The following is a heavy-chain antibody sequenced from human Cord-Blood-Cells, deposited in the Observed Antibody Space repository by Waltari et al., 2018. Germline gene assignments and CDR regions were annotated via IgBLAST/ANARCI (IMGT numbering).Heavy chain of an antibody. CDR1: GFPFSSYS. V-gene: IGHV3-21*01. CDR2: ISSSSSYI. J-gene: IGHJ6*02. Sequence: EVQLVESGGGLVKPGGSLRLSCAASGFPFSSYSMNWVPQAPGKGVEWVSSISSSSSYIYYADSVKGRFTISRDNAKNSLYLQMNSLRAEDTAVYYCARDLGNYYGMDVWGQGTTVTVSS. CDR3: ARDLGNYYGMDV.